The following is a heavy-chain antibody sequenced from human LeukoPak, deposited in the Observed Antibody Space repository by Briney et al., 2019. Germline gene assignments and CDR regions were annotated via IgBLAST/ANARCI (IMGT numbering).Heavy chain of an antibody. J-gene: IGHJ4*02. D-gene: IGHD2-15*01. CDR3: ASGGLLDY. CDR2: INHSGST. Sequence: SETLSLTCAVYGGSFSGYYWSWIRQPPGKGLEWIGEINHSGSTNYNPSLRSRVTISVDTSKNQFSLKLSSVTAADTAVYYCASGGLLDYWGQGTLVTVSS. CDR1: GGSFSGYY. V-gene: IGHV4-34*01.